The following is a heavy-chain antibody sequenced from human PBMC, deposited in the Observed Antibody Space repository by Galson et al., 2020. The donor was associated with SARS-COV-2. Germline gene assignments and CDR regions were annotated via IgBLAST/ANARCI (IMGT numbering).Heavy chain of an antibody. CDR1: GGSISNGDYY. CDR3: AREDHSGSYPFDY. V-gene: IGHV4-31*03. Sequence: ASETLSLTCTVSGGSISNGDYYWCWIRQHPGKGLEWIGFIYYSGSAYFNPSLMSRFTMSVDTSKNQFSLKLSSVTAADTAVYYCAREDHSGSYPFDYWGQGTLVTVSS. CDR2: IYYSGSA. D-gene: IGHD1-26*01. J-gene: IGHJ4*02.